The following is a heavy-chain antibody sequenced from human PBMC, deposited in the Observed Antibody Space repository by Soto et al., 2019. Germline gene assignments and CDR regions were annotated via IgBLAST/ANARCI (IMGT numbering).Heavy chain of an antibody. CDR2: FSATGFST. J-gene: IGHJ4*02. D-gene: IGHD3-16*01. Sequence: EVHLLESGGGLVEPGGSLRLPCAASGFTFSTYAMGWVRQAPGKGLEWVSVFSATGFSTYNADSVKGRFTISRDNSKDTLYLEMSTLRAEDTAVYYCARAPRTYDFPYYFDYWGQGTLVTVSS. V-gene: IGHV3-23*01. CDR1: GFTFSTYA. CDR3: ARAPRTYDFPYYFDY.